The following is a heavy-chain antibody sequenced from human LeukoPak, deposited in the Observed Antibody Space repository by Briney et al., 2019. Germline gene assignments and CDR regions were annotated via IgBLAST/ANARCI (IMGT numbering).Heavy chain of an antibody. CDR3: ARDSSYYYGSGSYSRRYNWFDP. D-gene: IGHD3-10*01. Sequence: SETLSLTCTVSGYSISSGYYWGWIRQPPGKGLEWIGSIYHSGSTYYNPSLKSRVTISVDTSKNQFSLQLNSVTPEDTAVYYCARDSSYYYGSGSYSRRYNWFDPWGQGTLVTVSS. J-gene: IGHJ5*02. V-gene: IGHV4-38-2*02. CDR1: GYSISSGYY. CDR2: IYHSGST.